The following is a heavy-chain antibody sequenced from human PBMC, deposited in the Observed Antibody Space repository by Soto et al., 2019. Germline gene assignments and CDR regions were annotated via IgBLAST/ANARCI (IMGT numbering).Heavy chain of an antibody. CDR3: ASARAKQLVHWFDP. CDR2: IIPIFGTA. J-gene: IGHJ5*02. D-gene: IGHD6-6*01. V-gene: IGHV1-69*13. CDR1: GGTFSSYA. Sequence: SVKVSCKASGGTFSSYAISWVRQAPGQGLEWMGGIIPIFGTANYAQKFQGRVTITADESTSTAYMELSSLRSEDTAVYYCASARAKQLVHWFDPWGQGTLVTVSS.